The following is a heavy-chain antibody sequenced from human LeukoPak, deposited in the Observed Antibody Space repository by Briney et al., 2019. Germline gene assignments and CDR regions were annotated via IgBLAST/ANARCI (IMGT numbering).Heavy chain of an antibody. CDR2: IWYGGSKQ. J-gene: IGHJ4*02. CDR3: AKDLALYYYDSSGPDY. CDR1: GFTFSSYG. Sequence: GGSLRLSCAASGFTFSSYGMHWVRQAPGKGLEWVAFIWYGGSKQYYADSVKGRFTISRDNSKNTLYLQMNSLRAEDTAVYYCAKDLALYYYDSSGPDYWGQGTLVTVSS. V-gene: IGHV3-30*02. D-gene: IGHD3-22*01.